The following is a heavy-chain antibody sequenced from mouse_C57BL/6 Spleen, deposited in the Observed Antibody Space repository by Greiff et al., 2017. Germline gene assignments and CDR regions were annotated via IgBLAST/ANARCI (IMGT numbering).Heavy chain of an antibody. CDR3: ARQDEGMDY. J-gene: IGHJ4*01. CDR1: GFTFSSYG. CDR2: ISSGGSYT. Sequence: EVKLVESGGDLVKPGGSLKLSCAASGFTFSSYGMSWVRQTPDKRLEWVATISSGGSYTYYPDSVKGRFTISRDNAKNTLYLQMSSLKSEDTAMYYCARQDEGMDYWGQGTSVTVSS. V-gene: IGHV5-6*02.